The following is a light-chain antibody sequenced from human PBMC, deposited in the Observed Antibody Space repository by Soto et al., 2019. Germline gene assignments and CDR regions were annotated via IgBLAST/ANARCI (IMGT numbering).Light chain of an antibody. CDR3: QKYNTAPRAT. V-gene: IGKV1-27*01. CDR2: AAS. Sequence: DIQMTQSPSSLSASVGDRVTITCRASQGISNYLAWYQQRPGKVPKLLIYAASTLQSGVPSRFSGSRSGTDLTLTISSLQPEDVATYYCQKYNTAPRATFGQGTKVDIK. J-gene: IGKJ1*01. CDR1: QGISNY.